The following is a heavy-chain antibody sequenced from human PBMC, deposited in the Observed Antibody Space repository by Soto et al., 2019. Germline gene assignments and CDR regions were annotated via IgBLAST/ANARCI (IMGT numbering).Heavy chain of an antibody. V-gene: IGHV1-2*02. CDR1: GYTFTGYY. CDR3: ARERYQVISDGMDV. CDR2: INPETGAT. Sequence: ASVKVSCKASGYTFTGYYVHWVREAPGQGLEWMGWINPETGATSYAQKFQGRVTLSRDTSINTAYLELCSLRFDDAAVYFCARERYQVISDGMDVWGQGTTVTVSS. J-gene: IGHJ6*02. D-gene: IGHD2-2*01.